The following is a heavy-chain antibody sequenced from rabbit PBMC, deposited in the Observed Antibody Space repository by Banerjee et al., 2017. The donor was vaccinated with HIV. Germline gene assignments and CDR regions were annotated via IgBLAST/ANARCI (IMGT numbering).Heavy chain of an antibody. CDR2: IGSGSDGRT. CDR1: GFSFSSNYN. V-gene: IGHV1S40*01. CDR3: ARESRYIYGYDGYSYANL. D-gene: IGHD8-1*01. Sequence: QSLEESGGDLVKPGASLTLTCTASGFSFSSNYNMCWVRQAPGKGLEWIACIGSGSDGRTHYASWAKGRFTISKASSTTVTLQMTSLTAADTATYFCARESRYIYGYDGYSYANLWGQGTLVTVS. J-gene: IGHJ4*01.